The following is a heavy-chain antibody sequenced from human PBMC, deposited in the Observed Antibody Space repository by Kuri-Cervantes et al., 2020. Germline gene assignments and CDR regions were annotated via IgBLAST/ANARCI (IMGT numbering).Heavy chain of an antibody. Sequence: ASVKVSCKASGYTFTSYDINWVRQATGQGLEWMGWINAGNGNTKYSQKFQGRVTITRDTSASTAYMELSSLRSEDTAVYYCARNKVLGGMGYYYYYMDVWGKGTTVTVSS. J-gene: IGHJ6*03. CDR2: INAGNGNT. D-gene: IGHD3-10*01. CDR3: ARNKVLGGMGYYYYYMDV. V-gene: IGHV1-3*01. CDR1: GYTFTSYD.